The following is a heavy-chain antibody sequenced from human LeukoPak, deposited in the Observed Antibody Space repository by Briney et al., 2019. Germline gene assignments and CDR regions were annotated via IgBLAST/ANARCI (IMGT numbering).Heavy chain of an antibody. CDR1: GGSISNYY. Sequence: SETLSLTCTVSGGSISNYYWSWIRQPAGKGLEGIGRIYSSGNTNYNPSLKSRVTLSVDTSRNQFSLMLSSVTAADTAVYCCARGAYGSGNNWFDPWGQGTLVTVSS. D-gene: IGHD3-10*01. V-gene: IGHV4-4*07. CDR3: ARGAYGSGNNWFDP. J-gene: IGHJ5*02. CDR2: IYSSGNT.